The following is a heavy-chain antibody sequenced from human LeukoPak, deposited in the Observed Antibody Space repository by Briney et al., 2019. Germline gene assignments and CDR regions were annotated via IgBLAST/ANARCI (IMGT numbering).Heavy chain of an antibody. D-gene: IGHD3-3*01. CDR2: IYTRGST. V-gene: IGHV4-61*02. Sequence: PSETLSLTCNVSGGSISSGRYYWSWIRQPAGKGLEWIGRIYTRGSTNYNPSLKSRVTISVDTSKNQFSLKLSSVTAADTAVYYCARADFFGVVIGIYYFDYWGQGTLVTVSS. CDR3: ARADFFGVVIGIYYFDY. J-gene: IGHJ4*02. CDR1: GGSISSGRYY.